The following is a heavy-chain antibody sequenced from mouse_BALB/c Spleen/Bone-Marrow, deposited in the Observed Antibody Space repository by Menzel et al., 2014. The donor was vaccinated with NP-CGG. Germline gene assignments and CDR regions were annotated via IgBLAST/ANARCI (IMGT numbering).Heavy chain of an antibody. CDR2: IDPANGNT. Sequence: EVQLQQSGAELVKPGASVKLSCTASGFNIKDTYMHWVKQRPEQGLEWIGRIDPANGNTKYDPKFQGKATITTDTSSNTAYLQLSSLTSEDTSVYYCTRDYVFYAMGYWGQGTSVTVSS. V-gene: IGHV14-3*02. D-gene: IGHD2-4*01. CDR3: TRDYVFYAMGY. CDR1: GFNIKDTY. J-gene: IGHJ4*01.